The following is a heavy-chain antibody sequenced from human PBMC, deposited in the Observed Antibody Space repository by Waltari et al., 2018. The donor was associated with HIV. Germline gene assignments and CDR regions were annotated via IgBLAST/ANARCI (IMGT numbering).Heavy chain of an antibody. J-gene: IGHJ2*01. CDR1: GYSISSDDN. D-gene: IGHD2-2*01. CDR3: ARAGVVPALFDL. Sequence: QVQLQESGPGLLTPSETLSLTCVVSGYSISSDDNWGWVRRPPGKGLEWIGSVYHSGSTLHNPSLNSRVTISIDTSKSQFSLKLSSVTAADTAVYYCARAGVVPALFDLWGRGTLVTVSS. V-gene: IGHV4-38-2*01. CDR2: VYHSGST.